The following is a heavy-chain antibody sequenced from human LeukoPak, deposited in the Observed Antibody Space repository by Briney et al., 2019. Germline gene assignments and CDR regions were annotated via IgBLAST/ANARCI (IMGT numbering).Heavy chain of an antibody. V-gene: IGHV3-21*01. CDR3: ARLAWAAAYPRFDP. CDR2: ISSSSSSI. Sequence: GSLRLSCAASGFTFSSYSMNWVRQAPGKGLEWVSSISSSSSSIYYADSVKGRFTISRDNAKNSLYLQMNSLRAEDTAVYYCARLAWAAAYPRFDPWGQGTLVTVSS. D-gene: IGHD6-13*01. CDR1: GFTFSSYS. J-gene: IGHJ5*02.